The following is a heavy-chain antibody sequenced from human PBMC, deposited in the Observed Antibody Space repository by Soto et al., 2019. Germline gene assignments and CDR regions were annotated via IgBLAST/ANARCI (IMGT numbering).Heavy chain of an antibody. J-gene: IGHJ6*02. CDR3: ARTDGDLDV. CDR2: MNPKSGNT. CDR1: GYTFSSYD. Sequence: QVQLVQSGAEVKKPGASVKVSCKASGYTFSSYDINWVRQATGQGLEWMGWMNPKSGNTGSGQKVECKVTITRDTLIRPADMELSSLRCEETAIYYGARTDGDLDVWGQGTTVTVSS. V-gene: IGHV1-8*01. D-gene: IGHD4-17*01.